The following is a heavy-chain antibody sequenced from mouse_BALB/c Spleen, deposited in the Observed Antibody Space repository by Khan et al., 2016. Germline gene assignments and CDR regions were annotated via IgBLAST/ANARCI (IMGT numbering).Heavy chain of an antibody. V-gene: IGHV14-3*02. CDR2: IDPANGNT. CDR3: ATSGGDY. Sequence: EVELVESGAELVKPGASVKLSCTASGFNIKDTYMHWVKQRPEQGLEWIGRIDPANGNTKYDPKFQGKATITADTSSNTAYLQLSSLTSEDTAVYYCATSGGDYWGQGTTLTVSS. CDR1: GFNIKDTY. J-gene: IGHJ2*01.